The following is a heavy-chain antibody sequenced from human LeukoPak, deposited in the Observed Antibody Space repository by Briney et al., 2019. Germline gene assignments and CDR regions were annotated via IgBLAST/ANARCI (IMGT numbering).Heavy chain of an antibody. CDR2: IYTSGST. CDR3: ARERPGIFPYWFDP. V-gene: IGHV4-4*07. Sequence: SETLSLTCTVSGGSISSYYWSWIRQPAGKGLEWIGRIYTSGSTNYNPSLKSRVTMSVDTSKNQFSLKLSSVTAADTAVYYCARERPGIFPYWFDPWGQGTLVTVSS. D-gene: IGHD6-13*01. J-gene: IGHJ5*02. CDR1: GGSISSYY.